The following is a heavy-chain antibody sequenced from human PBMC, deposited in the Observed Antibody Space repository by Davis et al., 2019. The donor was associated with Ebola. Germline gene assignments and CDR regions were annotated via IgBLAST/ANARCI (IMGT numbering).Heavy chain of an antibody. D-gene: IGHD3-16*01. CDR2: ISSSSSTI. J-gene: IGHJ4*02. V-gene: IGHV3-48*01. CDR1: GFTFSSYS. Sequence: GGSLRLSCAASGFTFSSYSMNWVRQAPGKGLEWVSYISSSSSTIYYADSVKGRFTISRDNSKNTMYLQMNSLRAEDTALYYCVVVGYYFEYWGQGTLVTVSS. CDR3: VVVGYYFEY.